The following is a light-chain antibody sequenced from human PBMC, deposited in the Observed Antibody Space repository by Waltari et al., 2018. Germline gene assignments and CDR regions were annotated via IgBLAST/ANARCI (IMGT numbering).Light chain of an antibody. CDR1: QVLYSPY. CDR3: QQYGSSSS. Sequence: ALTQSPDTLSFSPGERATLSCSASQVLYSPYLALYQQRPGQATRLLIYDGSNRATSIPYRDSGSGYGTDCSLTISRLEPEDFAVYYCQQYGSSSSFGEGTRLEI. J-gene: IGKJ5*01. V-gene: IGKV3-20*01. CDR2: DGS.